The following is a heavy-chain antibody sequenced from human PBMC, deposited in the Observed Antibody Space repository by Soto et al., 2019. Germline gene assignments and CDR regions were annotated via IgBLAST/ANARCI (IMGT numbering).Heavy chain of an antibody. CDR3: GGFLCLNAACPDFSFHS. CDR2: INPSGGST. V-gene: IGHV1-46*01. D-gene: IGHD2-2*01. CDR1: GYTFTSNY. J-gene: IGHJ4*02. Sequence: ASVKVSCKASGYTFTSNYIHWVRQAPGQGLEWMGIINPSGGSTSYAQKFQGRVTMTRDTPTTTVYMELSSLRYEDTAVYYCGGFLCLNAACPDFSFHSWGEGRQVTV.